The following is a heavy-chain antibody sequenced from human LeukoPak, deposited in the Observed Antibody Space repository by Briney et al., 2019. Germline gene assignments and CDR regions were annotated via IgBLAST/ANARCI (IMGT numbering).Heavy chain of an antibody. Sequence: EALSLTCTVSGGSISSYYWSWVRRPAGKGRQWIGRIYTSGSTNYNPSLKSRVTMSVDTSKNQFSLKLSSVTAADTAVYYCARAGPNSGWYMAGFDYWGQGTLVTVSS. V-gene: IGHV4-4*07. CDR2: IYTSGST. CDR3: ARAGPNSGWYMAGFDY. CDR1: GGSISSYY. J-gene: IGHJ4*02. D-gene: IGHD6-19*01.